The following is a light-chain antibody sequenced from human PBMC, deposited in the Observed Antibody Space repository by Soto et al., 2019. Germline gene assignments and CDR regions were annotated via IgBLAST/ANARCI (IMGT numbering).Light chain of an antibody. CDR1: HGIRNN. CDR2: GTS. V-gene: IGKV1-17*01. J-gene: IGKJ1*01. Sequence: DIQMTQSPSSLFASVGDRVTITFRASHGIRNNLGWYQQKPGKAPKRLIYGTSNLQYGAPSRFSGSGSGTEFTLTITSLQPEDFATYYCLQHDTYPRTFGQGTKVDIK. CDR3: LQHDTYPRT.